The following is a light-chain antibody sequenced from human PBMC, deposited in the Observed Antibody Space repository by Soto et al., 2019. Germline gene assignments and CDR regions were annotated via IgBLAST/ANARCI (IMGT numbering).Light chain of an antibody. Sequence: EIVLTQSPGTLSLSPGERATLSCRASQSVSSSYLAWYQQKPGQAPRLLIYGASGRATGIPDRFSGSGSGTKFTLTISRLEPEDFAVYYCQQYGSSPLFTFGPGTKVDIK. CDR3: QQYGSSPLFT. CDR2: GAS. V-gene: IGKV3-20*01. J-gene: IGKJ3*01. CDR1: QSVSSSY.